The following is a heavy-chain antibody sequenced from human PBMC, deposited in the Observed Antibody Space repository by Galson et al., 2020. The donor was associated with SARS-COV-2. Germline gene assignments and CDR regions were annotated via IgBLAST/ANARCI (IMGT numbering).Heavy chain of an antibody. Sequence: GGSLRLSCAASGFTFSSYGMHWVRQAPGKGLEWVAVIWYDGSNKYYADSVKGRFTISRDNSKNTLYLQMNSLRAEDTAVYYCARQGDILTGYPEDYYGMDVWGQGTTVTVSS. CDR1: GFTFSSYG. CDR2: IWYDGSNK. V-gene: IGHV3-33*01. D-gene: IGHD3-9*01. CDR3: ARQGDILTGYPEDYYGMDV. J-gene: IGHJ6*02.